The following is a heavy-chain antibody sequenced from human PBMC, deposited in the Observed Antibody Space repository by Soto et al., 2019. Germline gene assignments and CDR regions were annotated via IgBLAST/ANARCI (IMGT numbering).Heavy chain of an antibody. V-gene: IGHV3-21*01. CDR1: GFTFSSYS. Sequence: GGSLRLSCAASGFTFSSYSMNWVRQAPGGGLEWVSYISSSGSYIYYADSVKGRFTISRDSARDSLFLQMSSLRAEDTAVYYCARSRVTERGAFDIWGQGTMVTVSS. CDR2: ISSSGSYI. CDR3: ARSRVTERGAFDI. J-gene: IGHJ3*02. D-gene: IGHD4-17*01.